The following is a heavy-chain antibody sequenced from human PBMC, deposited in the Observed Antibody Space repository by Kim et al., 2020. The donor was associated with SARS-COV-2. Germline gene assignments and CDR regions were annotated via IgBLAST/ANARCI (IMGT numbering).Heavy chain of an antibody. D-gene: IGHD3-9*01. Sequence: RVTISVDTSKNQFSRKLSSVTAADTAVYYCARDKDDILTGYGDGDAFDIWGQGTMVTVSS. CDR3: ARDKDDILTGYGDGDAFDI. J-gene: IGHJ3*02. V-gene: IGHV4-31*02.